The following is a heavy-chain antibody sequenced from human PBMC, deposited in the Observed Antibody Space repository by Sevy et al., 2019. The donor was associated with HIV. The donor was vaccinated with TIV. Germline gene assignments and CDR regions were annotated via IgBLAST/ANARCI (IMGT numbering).Heavy chain of an antibody. J-gene: IGHJ4*02. CDR2: ISWNSNTI. D-gene: IGHD1-26*01. CDR1: GFSFEDYA. CDR3: AKDTRTYSGSYYLDY. V-gene: IGHV3-9*01. Sequence: GGSLRLSCAASGFSFEDYAMHWVRQVPGKGLEWVSSISWNSNTIDCADSVKGRFTISRDNAKNSLYLQMNSLRNGDTALYYCAKDTRTYSGSYYLDYWGQGTLVTISS.